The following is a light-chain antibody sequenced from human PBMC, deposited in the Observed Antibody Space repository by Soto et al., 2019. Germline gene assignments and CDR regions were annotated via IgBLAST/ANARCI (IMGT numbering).Light chain of an antibody. CDR1: SSDVGGYNY. CDR2: EVS. Sequence: QSVLAQPPSASGSPGQSVTISCTGTSSDVGGYNYVSWYQQHPGKVPKLMIYEVSKRPSGVPDRFSGSKSGNTASLTVSGLQAEDEADYYCNSYAGSNVYVFGTGTKVTVL. J-gene: IGLJ1*01. V-gene: IGLV2-8*01. CDR3: NSYAGSNVYV.